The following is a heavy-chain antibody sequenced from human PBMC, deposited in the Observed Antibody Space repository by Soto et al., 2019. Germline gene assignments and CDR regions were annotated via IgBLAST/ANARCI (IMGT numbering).Heavy chain of an antibody. J-gene: IGHJ4*02. CDR1: GFTFSSYS. CDR3: ARDSGYSYGPFDY. V-gene: IGHV3-48*01. CDR2: ISSSSSTI. D-gene: IGHD5-18*01. Sequence: EVQLVESGGGLVQPGGSLRLSCAASGFTFSSYSMNWVRQAPGKGLEWVSYISSSSSTIYYADSVKGRFTISRDNAKNSLYLQMNSRRAEDTAVYYCARDSGYSYGPFDYWGQGTRVTVSS.